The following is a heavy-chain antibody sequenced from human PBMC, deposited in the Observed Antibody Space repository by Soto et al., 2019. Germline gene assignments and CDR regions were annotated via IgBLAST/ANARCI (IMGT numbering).Heavy chain of an antibody. D-gene: IGHD5-12*01. J-gene: IGHJ4*02. CDR3: ARRETREYSGYDYVDY. CDR1: GGSISSSSYY. CDR2: IYYSGST. Sequence: SETLSLTCTVSGGSISSSSYYWGWIRQPPGKGLEWIGSIYYSGSTYYNPSLKSRVTISVDTSKNQFSLKLSSVTAADTAVYYCARRETREYSGYDYVDYWGQGTLVTVSS. V-gene: IGHV4-39*01.